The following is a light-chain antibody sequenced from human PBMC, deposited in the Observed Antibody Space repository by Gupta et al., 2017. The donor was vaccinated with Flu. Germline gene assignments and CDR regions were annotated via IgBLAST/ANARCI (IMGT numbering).Light chain of an antibody. CDR1: QSISSY. CDR3: LQTYCCSPKT. CDR2: AAS. V-gene: IGKV1-39*01. J-gene: IGKJ4*01. Sequence: SSLSASVGDRVIITCLASQSISSYLHWYQQKPGKAPKLLIYAASSLQSGVPSRFRGSGSGTDFTLTISSLQPEDFATYFCLQTYCCSPKTLGEGTRVEIK.